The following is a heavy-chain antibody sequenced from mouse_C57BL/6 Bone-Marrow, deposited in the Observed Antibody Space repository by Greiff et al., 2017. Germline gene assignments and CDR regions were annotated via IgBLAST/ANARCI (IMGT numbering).Heavy chain of an antibody. J-gene: IGHJ4*01. D-gene: IGHD2-4*01. CDR3: TTYDWGYAMDY. CDR1: GFNIKDDY. Sequence: VQLQQSGAELVRPGASVKLSCTASGFNIKDDYMHWVKQRPEQGLEWIGWIDPENGDTEYASKLQGKATITADTSSNTAYLQLNSLTSEDTAVYYCTTYDWGYAMDYWGQGTSVTVSS. CDR2: IDPENGDT. V-gene: IGHV14-4*01.